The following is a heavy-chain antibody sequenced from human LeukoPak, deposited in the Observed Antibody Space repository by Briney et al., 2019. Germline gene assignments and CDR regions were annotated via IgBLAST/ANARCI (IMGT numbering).Heavy chain of an antibody. Sequence: GGSLRLSCAASGFTFSSYWMSWVRQAPGKGLEWVANIKQDGSEKYYVDSVKGRFTISRDNDKNSLYLQMNSLRAEDTAVYYCARETYYYGSGSYVFSYWGQGTLVTVSS. CDR2: IKQDGSEK. CDR1: GFTFSSYW. J-gene: IGHJ4*02. CDR3: ARETYYYGSGSYVFSY. V-gene: IGHV3-7*04. D-gene: IGHD3-10*01.